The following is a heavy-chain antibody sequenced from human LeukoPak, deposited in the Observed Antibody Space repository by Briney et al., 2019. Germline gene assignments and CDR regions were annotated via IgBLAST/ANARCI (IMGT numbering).Heavy chain of an antibody. D-gene: IGHD4-17*01. Sequence: SGPTLVNPTQTLTLTCTFSGFSLTTSGIRVSWIRQPPGKALEWFAHIDWDDDKFYSTSLKTRLTLSKDTSKNQVVLTMTNMDPVDTATYYCARLYGDFYFDYWGQGTLVTVSS. V-gene: IGHV2-70*04. CDR2: IDWDDDK. CDR1: GFSLTTSGIR. J-gene: IGHJ4*02. CDR3: ARLYGDFYFDY.